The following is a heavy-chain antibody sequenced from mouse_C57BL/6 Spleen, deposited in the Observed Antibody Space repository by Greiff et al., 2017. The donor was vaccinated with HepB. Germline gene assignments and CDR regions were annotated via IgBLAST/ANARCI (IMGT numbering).Heavy chain of an antibody. D-gene: IGHD1-1*01. Sequence: EVHLVESGGGLVQPKGSLKLSCAASGFSFNTYAMNWVRQAPGKGLEWVARIRSKSNNYATYYADSVKDRFTISRDDSESMLYLQMNNLKTEDTAMYYCVRHPPLDYYGSRDWYFDVWGTGTTVTVSS. J-gene: IGHJ1*03. CDR3: VRHPPLDYYGSRDWYFDV. CDR1: GFSFNTYA. CDR2: IRSKSNNYAT. V-gene: IGHV10-1*01.